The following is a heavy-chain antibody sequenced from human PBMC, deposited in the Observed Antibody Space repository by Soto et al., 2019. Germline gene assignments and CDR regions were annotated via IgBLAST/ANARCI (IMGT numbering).Heavy chain of an antibody. CDR1: GFTFSSYD. J-gene: IGHJ6*02. CDR3: ARAHYYGSGSYHGYYYYGMDV. CDR2: IGTAGDT. Sequence: PGGSLRLSCAASGFTFSSYDMHWVRQATGKGLEWVSAIGTAGDTYYPGSVKGRFTISRENAKNSLYLQMNSLRAGDTAVYYCARAHYYGSGSYHGYYYYGMDVWGQGTTVTVSS. D-gene: IGHD3-10*01. V-gene: IGHV3-13*01.